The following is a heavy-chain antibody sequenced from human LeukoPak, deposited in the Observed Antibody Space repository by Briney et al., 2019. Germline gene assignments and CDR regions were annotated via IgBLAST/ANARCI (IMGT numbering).Heavy chain of an antibody. V-gene: IGHV4-4*07. Sequence: SETLSLTCTVSGGSISSYYWSWIRQPAGKGLEWIGRIYTSGSTNYNPSLKSRVTMSVDTSKNQFSLKLSSVTAADTAVYYCARDTSSITMVRGPGWFDPWGQGTLVTVSS. CDR2: IYTSGST. CDR1: GGSISSYY. J-gene: IGHJ5*02. D-gene: IGHD3-10*01. CDR3: ARDTSSITMVRGPGWFDP.